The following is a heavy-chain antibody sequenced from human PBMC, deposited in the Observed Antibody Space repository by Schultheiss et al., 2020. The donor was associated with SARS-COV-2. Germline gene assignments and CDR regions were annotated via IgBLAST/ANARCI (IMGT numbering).Heavy chain of an antibody. CDR2: INPNSGGT. Sequence: ASVKVSCKASGYTFTSYGITWVRQAPGQGLEWMGWINPNSGGTNYAQKFQGWVTMTRDTSISTAYMELSRLRSDDTAVYYCARTVAPRYYYGMDVWGQGTTVTVSS. CDR3: ARTVAPRYYYGMDV. V-gene: IGHV1-2*04. J-gene: IGHJ6*02. CDR1: GYTFTSYG. D-gene: IGHD6-19*01.